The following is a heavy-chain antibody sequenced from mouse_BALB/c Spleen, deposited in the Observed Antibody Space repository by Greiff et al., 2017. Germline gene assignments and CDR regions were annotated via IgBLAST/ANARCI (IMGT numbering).Heavy chain of an antibody. CDR3: NPYYYGSSAYFDY. CDR2: IGPENGDT. D-gene: IGHD1-1*01. CDR1: GFNIKDYY. J-gene: IGHJ2*01. Sequence: VQLQQSGAELVRSGASVKLSCTASGFNIKDYYMHWVKQRPEQGLEWIGWIGPENGDTEYAPKFQGKATMTADTSSNTAYLQLSSLTSEDTAVYYCNPYYYGSSAYFDYWGQGTTLTVSS. V-gene: IGHV14-4*02.